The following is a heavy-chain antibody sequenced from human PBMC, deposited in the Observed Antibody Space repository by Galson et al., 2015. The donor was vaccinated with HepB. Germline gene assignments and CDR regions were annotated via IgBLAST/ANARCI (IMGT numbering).Heavy chain of an antibody. CDR3: ARASPHSITIFGVATWVQGYGAFDI. J-gene: IGHJ3*02. D-gene: IGHD3-3*01. CDR2: INPNSGGT. V-gene: IGHV1-2*04. CDR1: GYTFTGYY. Sequence: SVKVSCKASGYTFTGYYMHWVRQAPGQGLEWMGWINPNSGGTNYAQKFQGWVTMTRDTSISTAYMELSRLRSDDTAVYCCARASPHSITIFGVATWVQGYGAFDIWGQGTMVTVSS.